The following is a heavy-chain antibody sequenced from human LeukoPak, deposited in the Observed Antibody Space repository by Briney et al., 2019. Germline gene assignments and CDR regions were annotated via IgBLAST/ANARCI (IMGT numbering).Heavy chain of an antibody. V-gene: IGHV3-48*03. Sequence: SVKGRFTISRDNAKNSLYLQMNSLRAEDTAVYYCARGLPVGGGWGQGTLVIVSS. CDR3: ARGLPVGGG. J-gene: IGHJ4*02. D-gene: IGHD3-16*01.